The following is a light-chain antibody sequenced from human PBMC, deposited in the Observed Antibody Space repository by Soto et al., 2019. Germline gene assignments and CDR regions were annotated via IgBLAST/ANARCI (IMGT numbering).Light chain of an antibody. V-gene: IGKV3-20*01. CDR3: QLYGSSPPWT. CDR1: QSVSSNY. J-gene: IGKJ5*01. CDR2: GAS. Sequence: EIVWTQSLGTLSLSPGERATLSCRASQSVSSNYLAWYQQKPGQAPRLLIYGASNRATGIPDRFSGSGSGTNLTLTINRLEPEDFAVFYCQLYGSSPPWTFGQGTRLEIK.